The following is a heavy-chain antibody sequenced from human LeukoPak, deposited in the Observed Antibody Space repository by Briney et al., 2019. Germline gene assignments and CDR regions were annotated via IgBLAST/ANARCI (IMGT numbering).Heavy chain of an antibody. CDR2: ISWNSGSI. J-gene: IGHJ6*02. D-gene: IGHD1-14*01. CDR3: AKDLPESDYYGMDV. V-gene: IGHV3-9*01. Sequence: GGSLGLSCAASGFTFDDYAMHWVRQAPGKGLEWVSGISWNSGSIGYADSVKGRFTISRDNAKNSLYLQMNSLRAEDTALYYCAKDLPESDYYGMDVWGQGTTVTVSS. CDR1: GFTFDDYA.